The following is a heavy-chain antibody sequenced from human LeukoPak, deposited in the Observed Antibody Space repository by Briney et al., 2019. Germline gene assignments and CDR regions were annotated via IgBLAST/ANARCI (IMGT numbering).Heavy chain of an antibody. Sequence: PGGSLRLSCAASGFTFSSYSMNWVRQAPGKGLEWVSSISTNGTYIYYADSVKGRFTISRDNAKNSLYLQMHSLRAEDTAVYYCARRPPGRSPGSTEFVLDVWGQGTTVTVSS. CDR1: GFTFSSYS. CDR2: ISTNGTYI. CDR3: ARRPPGRSPGSTEFVLDV. J-gene: IGHJ6*02. V-gene: IGHV3-21*01. D-gene: IGHD1-14*01.